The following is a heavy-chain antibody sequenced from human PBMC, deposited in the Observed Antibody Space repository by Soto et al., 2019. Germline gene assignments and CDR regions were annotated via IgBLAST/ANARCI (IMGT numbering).Heavy chain of an antibody. J-gene: IGHJ3*01. V-gene: IGHV4-4*02. CDR1: SGSIFTTNW. Sequence: QVQLQESGPGLVKPSGTLSLTCAASSGSIFTTNWWSWVRQSPGRGLQWIGDIYHSGSPKYNPSLKSGVSISIDKSRDRFVLKLTSVTAADTAVDYCARKPGVATARVGGGYVFDVWGQGTMVTVSS. D-gene: IGHD3-16*01. CDR2: IYHSGSP. CDR3: ARKPGVATARVGGGYVFDV.